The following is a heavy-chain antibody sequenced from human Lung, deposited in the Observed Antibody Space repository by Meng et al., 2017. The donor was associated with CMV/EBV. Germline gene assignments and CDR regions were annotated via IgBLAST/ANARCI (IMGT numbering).Heavy chain of an antibody. J-gene: IGHJ4*02. CDR3: ARKAIAVADPFDS. CDR2: IYYSGRT. D-gene: IGHD6-19*01. V-gene: IGHV4-61*03. Sequence: SGGSLSSGSSYWSWIRQPPGKGLEWIGYIYYSGRTNYKPSLKSRVTISVDTSKNHFSLRLSSVTAADTAVYYCARKAIAVADPFDSWGQGTLVTVSS. CDR1: GGSLSSGSSY.